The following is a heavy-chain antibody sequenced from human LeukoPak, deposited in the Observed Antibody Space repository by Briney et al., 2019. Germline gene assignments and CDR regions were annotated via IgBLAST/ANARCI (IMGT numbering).Heavy chain of an antibody. CDR2: INAGNGNT. J-gene: IGHJ4*02. CDR1: GYTFTSYG. D-gene: IGHD3-10*01. Sequence: GASVKVSCKASGYTFTSYGISWVRQAPGQRLEWMGWINAGNGNTKYSQKFQGRVTITRDTSASTAYMELSSLRSEDTAVYYCARSTSRLWFGENGDYWGQGTLVTVSS. CDR3: ARSTSRLWFGENGDY. V-gene: IGHV1-3*01.